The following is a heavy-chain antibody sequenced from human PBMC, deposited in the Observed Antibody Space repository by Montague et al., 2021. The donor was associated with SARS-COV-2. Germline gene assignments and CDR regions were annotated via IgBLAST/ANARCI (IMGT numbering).Heavy chain of an antibody. D-gene: IGHD1-26*01. CDR3: ARVGGNHYRYFDY. CDR2: IYYTGRT. CDR1: GGSISSSDYY. Sequence: SETRSLTCTVSGGSISSSDYYWGWLRQPPGKELEWIGSIYYTGRTYYKPSLKSRVTMSVDTSENQFSLKLTSVTVADTALYYCARVGGNHYRYFDYWGQGTLVTVSS. V-gene: IGHV4-39*01. J-gene: IGHJ4*02.